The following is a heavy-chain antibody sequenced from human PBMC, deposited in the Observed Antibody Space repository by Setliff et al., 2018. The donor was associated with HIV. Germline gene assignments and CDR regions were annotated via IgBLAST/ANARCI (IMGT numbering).Heavy chain of an antibody. J-gene: IGHJ4*02. CDR3: AKACDSSGYCYFDY. CDR1: GFTFSTYW. CDR2: IKQDGGEK. V-gene: IGHV3-7*05. D-gene: IGHD3-22*01. Sequence: GGSLRLSCAASGFTFSTYWMSWVRQAPGKGLEWVANIKQDGGEKNYMDSVKGRFTISRDNAKNSLYLQMNSLRVEDTAVYYCAKACDSSGYCYFDYWGQGTLVTVSS.